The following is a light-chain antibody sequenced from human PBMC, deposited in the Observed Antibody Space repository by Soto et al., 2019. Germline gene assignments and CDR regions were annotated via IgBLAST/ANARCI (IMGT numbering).Light chain of an antibody. Sequence: QSVLTQPPSASGSPGQSVTISCTGTSSDVGKYDYVSWFQHHPGKAPKLIIYEVSKRPSGVPDRFSGSKSGNTASLTISGLQAEDEADYYCSSYTSSSLYVFGTGTKVTVL. CDR3: SSYTSSSLYV. J-gene: IGLJ1*01. CDR2: EVS. CDR1: SSDVGKYDY. V-gene: IGLV2-8*01.